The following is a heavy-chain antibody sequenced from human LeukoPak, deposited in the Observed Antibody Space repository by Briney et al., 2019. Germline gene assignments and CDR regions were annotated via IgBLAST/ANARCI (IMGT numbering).Heavy chain of an antibody. Sequence: PSETLSLTCTVYGGSFSDYCRSWIRQSPGKGLEWIGEINHSGSINYNPSLKSRVTISVDMSKKQFSLKLTSVTAADTAVYYCARQTDHGDSNYWGQGTLVTVSS. CDR2: INHSGSI. CDR1: GGSFSDYC. V-gene: IGHV4-34*01. J-gene: IGHJ4*02. CDR3: ARQTDHGDSNY. D-gene: IGHD4-17*01.